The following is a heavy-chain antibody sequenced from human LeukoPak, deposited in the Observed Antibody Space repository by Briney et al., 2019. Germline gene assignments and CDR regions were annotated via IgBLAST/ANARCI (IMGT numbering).Heavy chain of an antibody. Sequence: GGSLRLSCAASGFTFDDYGMSWVRQAPGKGLEWVSGINWNGGSTGYADSVKGRFTISRDNAKNSLYLQMKSLRAEDTAVYYCAKSSRPVTAMAFFDYWGQGTLVTVSS. CDR1: GFTFDDYG. D-gene: IGHD5-18*01. CDR2: INWNGGST. J-gene: IGHJ4*02. CDR3: AKSSRPVTAMAFFDY. V-gene: IGHV3-20*04.